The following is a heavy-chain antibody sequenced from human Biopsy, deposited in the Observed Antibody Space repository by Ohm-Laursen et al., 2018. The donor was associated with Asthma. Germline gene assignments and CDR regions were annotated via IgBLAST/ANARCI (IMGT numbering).Heavy chain of an antibody. CDR2: ISWNSGTI. J-gene: IGHJ6*02. V-gene: IGHV3-9*01. CDR1: GFTFEEYA. D-gene: IGHD2-15*01. CDR3: SRDRGGSTRGGYYYYGMDV. Sequence: RSLRLSCAASGFTFEEYAMHWVRQPPGKGLEWVSGISWNSGTIAYADSVKGRFTISRDNSNNSAYLQMNSLRPEGTALYFCSRDRGGSTRGGYYYYGMDVWGQGTTVTVSS.